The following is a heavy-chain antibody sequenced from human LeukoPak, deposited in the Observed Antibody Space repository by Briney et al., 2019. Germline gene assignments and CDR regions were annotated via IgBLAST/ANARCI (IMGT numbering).Heavy chain of an antibody. D-gene: IGHD3-22*01. V-gene: IGHV4-38-2*02. Sequence: SETLSLTCTVSGYSISSGYYWGWIRQPPGKGLEWIGSIYHSGSTYYNPSLKSRVTISVDPSKNQFSLKLSSVTAADTAVYYCARDSPNYYYDSSGYYFDYWGQGTLVTVSS. CDR3: ARDSPNYYYDSSGYYFDY. CDR1: GYSISSGYY. J-gene: IGHJ4*02. CDR2: IYHSGST.